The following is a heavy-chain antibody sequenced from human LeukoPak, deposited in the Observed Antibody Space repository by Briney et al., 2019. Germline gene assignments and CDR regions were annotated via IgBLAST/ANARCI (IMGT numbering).Heavy chain of an antibody. D-gene: IGHD3-22*01. CDR1: GASISSGDYY. Sequence: PSETLSLTCTVSGASISSGDYYWSWIRQPPGKGLECIGHIYYSGSTYYNPSLKSRATISVDTSKNQFSLKLSSVTAADTAVYYCARGRGVPYYYDSSGYYPADYWGQGTLVTVSS. J-gene: IGHJ4*02. CDR3: ARGRGVPYYYDSSGYYPADY. CDR2: IYYSGST. V-gene: IGHV4-30-4*01.